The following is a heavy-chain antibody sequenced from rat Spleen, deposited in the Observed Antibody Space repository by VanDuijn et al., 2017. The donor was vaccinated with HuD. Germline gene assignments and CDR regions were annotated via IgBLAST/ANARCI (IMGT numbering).Heavy chain of an antibody. V-gene: IGHV5-19*01. Sequence: EVQLVESGGDLVQPGRSLKLSCVASGFTFSNYGLHWIRQAPTKGLEWFASISPSGGSTHYRDSVKGRFTISRDYAKSTLYLQMDSLRSEDTATYYCARLSFYYDGYFDYWGQGVMVTVSS. J-gene: IGHJ2*01. CDR3: ARLSFYYDGYFDY. D-gene: IGHD1-12*03. CDR2: ISPSGGST. CDR1: GFTFSNYG.